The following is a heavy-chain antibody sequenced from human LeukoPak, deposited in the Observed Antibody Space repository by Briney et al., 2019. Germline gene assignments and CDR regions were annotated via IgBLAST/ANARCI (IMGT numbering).Heavy chain of an antibody. CDR3: ARDGVRYFDWTENDAFDI. CDR1: GFTFSDYY. Sequence: GGSLRLSCAASGFTFSDYYMGWIRQAPGKGLEWVSYISSSGSTIYYADSVKGRFTISRDNAKNSLYLQMNSLRAEDTAVYYCARDGVRYFDWTENDAFDIWGQGTMVTVSS. CDR2: ISSSGSTI. V-gene: IGHV3-11*01. D-gene: IGHD3-9*01. J-gene: IGHJ3*02.